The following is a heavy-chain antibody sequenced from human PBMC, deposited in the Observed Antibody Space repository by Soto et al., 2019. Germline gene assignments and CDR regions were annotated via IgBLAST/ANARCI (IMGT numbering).Heavy chain of an antibody. CDR2: IIPILGIA. CDR1: GGTFSSYT. CDR3: ARTLLDDFLSGYDTGAAVDY. J-gene: IGHJ4*02. D-gene: IGHD3-3*01. Sequence: QVQLVQSGAEVKKPGSSVKVSCKASGGTFSSYTISWVRQAPGQGLEWMGRIIPILGIANYAQKFQGRVTITADKSTSTAYMELSSLRSEDTAVYYCARTLLDDFLSGYDTGAAVDYWGQGTLVTVSS. V-gene: IGHV1-69*02.